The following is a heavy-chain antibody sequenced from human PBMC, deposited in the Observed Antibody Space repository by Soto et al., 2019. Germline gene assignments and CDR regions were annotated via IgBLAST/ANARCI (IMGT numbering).Heavy chain of an antibody. V-gene: IGHV1-69*06. CDR2: IIPIFGTA. J-gene: IGHJ4*02. CDR3: ATARFNYYGSGTTHSYDY. D-gene: IGHD3-10*01. CDR1: GGTFSSYA. Sequence: SVKVSCKASGGTFSSYAISWVRQAPGQGLEWMGGIIPIFGTANYAQKFQGRVTITADKSTSTAYMELSSLRSEDTAVYYCATARFNYYGSGTTHSYDYWRQRTLVTVSS.